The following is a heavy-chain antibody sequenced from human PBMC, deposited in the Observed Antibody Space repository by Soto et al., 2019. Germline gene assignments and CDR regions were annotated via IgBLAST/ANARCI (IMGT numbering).Heavy chain of an antibody. V-gene: IGHV4-61*01. CDR3: ARDWGSILGIDY. CDR2: IYYSGST. J-gene: IGHJ4*02. CDR1: GGSVSSGSYY. D-gene: IGHD6-13*01. Sequence: QVQLQESGPGLVKPSETLSLTCTVSGGSVSSGSYYWSWIRQPPGKGLEWIGYIYYSGSTNYNPSLKSRVTISVDTSKNQFSLKLSSVTAADKAVYYCARDWGSILGIDYLGQGTLVTVSA.